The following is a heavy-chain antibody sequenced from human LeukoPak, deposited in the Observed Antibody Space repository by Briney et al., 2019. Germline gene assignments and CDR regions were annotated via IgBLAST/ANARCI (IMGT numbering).Heavy chain of an antibody. V-gene: IGHV3-74*01. CDR1: GFTFSNYW. CDR2: INSDGINT. Sequence: PGGSLRLSCAASGFTFSNYWMHWVRQAPGKGLVWVSRINSDGINTSYADSLKGRFTISRDNAKSALYLQMNSLRAEDTAVYYCARDTAYDFRNPYRYFQHWGQGTLVTVSS. J-gene: IGHJ1*01. D-gene: IGHD3-3*01. CDR3: ARDTAYDFRNPYRYFQH.